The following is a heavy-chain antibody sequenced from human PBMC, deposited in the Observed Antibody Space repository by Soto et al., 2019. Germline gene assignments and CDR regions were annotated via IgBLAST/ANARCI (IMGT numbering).Heavy chain of an antibody. CDR3: ARLNGYCVSTNCHGYYGMEV. V-gene: IGHV4-59*08. CDR2: IYYGGTT. Sequence: PSETLSLTCXVSGGSFNPNYWSWIRQPPGKGLEWVGYIYYGGTTSYNPSLKSRVTISLDTSKNEFSLRLSSVTAADTAVYYCARLNGYCVSTNCHGYYGMEVWGQGTTVTVSS. D-gene: IGHD2-2*03. J-gene: IGHJ6*02. CDR1: GGSFNPNY.